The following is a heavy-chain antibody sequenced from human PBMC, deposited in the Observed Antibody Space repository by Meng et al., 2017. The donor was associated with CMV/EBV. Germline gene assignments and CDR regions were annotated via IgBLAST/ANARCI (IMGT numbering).Heavy chain of an antibody. D-gene: IGHD5-24*01. CDR2: ISYNGSNK. Sequence: ASGFTFSTNGMHWVRQAPGKGLEWVAVISYNGSNKEYEDSVKGRFSISRDTSKNTLYLQMNSLRAEDTAVYYCARVFSRRDGYNVDYWGQGTLVTVSS. CDR3: ARVFSRRDGYNVDY. V-gene: IGHV3-30*03. J-gene: IGHJ4*02. CDR1: GFTFSTNG.